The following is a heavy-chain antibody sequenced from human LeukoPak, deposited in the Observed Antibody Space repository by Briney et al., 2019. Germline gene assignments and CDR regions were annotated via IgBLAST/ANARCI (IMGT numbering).Heavy chain of an antibody. V-gene: IGHV3-66*02. CDR2: IYSGGST. Sequence: PGGSLRLSCAASGFTVSSNYMSWVRQAPGKGLEWVSVIYSGGSTYYADSVKGRFTISRENSKNTLYLQMNSLRAEDTAVYYCASLYDSSGYYSTGWSYYFDYWGQGTLVTVSS. D-gene: IGHD3-22*01. CDR3: ASLYDSSGYYSTGWSYYFDY. CDR1: GFTVSSNY. J-gene: IGHJ4*02.